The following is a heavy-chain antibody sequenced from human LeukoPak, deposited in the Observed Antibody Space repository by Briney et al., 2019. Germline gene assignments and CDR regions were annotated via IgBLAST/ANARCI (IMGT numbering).Heavy chain of an antibody. CDR3: AKDNRRWELRAAFDI. Sequence: PGGSLRLSCAASGFTFSDYYMSWIRQAPGKGLEWVSYISSSGSTIYYADSVKGRFTISRDNSKNMLYLEVISLTADDTAVYYCAKDNRRWELRAAFDIWGQGTMVTVSS. J-gene: IGHJ3*02. CDR1: GFTFSDYY. D-gene: IGHD1-26*01. V-gene: IGHV3-11*01. CDR2: ISSSGSTI.